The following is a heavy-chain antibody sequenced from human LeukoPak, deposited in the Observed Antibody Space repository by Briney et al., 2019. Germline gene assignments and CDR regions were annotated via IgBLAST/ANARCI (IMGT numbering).Heavy chain of an antibody. Sequence: GGSLRLSCAASGFTFSSYSMNWVRQAPGKGLEWVSSIGSSSSYIYYADSVKGRFTISRDNAKNSLYLQMNCLRDEDTAVYYCARDYVQDYWGQGTLVTVSS. CDR3: ARDYVQDY. CDR1: GFTFSSYS. D-gene: IGHD3-16*01. V-gene: IGHV3-21*01. J-gene: IGHJ4*02. CDR2: IGSSSSYI.